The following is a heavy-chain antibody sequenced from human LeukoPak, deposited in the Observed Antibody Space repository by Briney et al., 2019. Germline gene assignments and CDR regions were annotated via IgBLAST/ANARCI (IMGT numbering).Heavy chain of an antibody. CDR3: ARGRVLVPAAHHYYYYYMDV. J-gene: IGHJ6*03. CDR1: GGSFSGYY. CDR2: INHSGST. Sequence: SETLSLTCAVYGGSFSGYYWSWIRQPPGKGLEWIGEINHSGSTNYNPSLKSRVTISVDTSKNQFSLKLSSVTAADTAVYYCARGRVLVPAAHHYYYYYMDVWGKGTTVPVSS. D-gene: IGHD2-2*01. V-gene: IGHV4-34*01.